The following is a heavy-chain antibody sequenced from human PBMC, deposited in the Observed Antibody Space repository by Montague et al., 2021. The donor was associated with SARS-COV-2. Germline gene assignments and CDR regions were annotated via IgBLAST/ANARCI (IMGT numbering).Heavy chain of an antibody. Sequence: SETLSLTCAVYGGSFHNYYWSWIRQSPGKGLEWIGEVDQSGSTNYNPSLKSRVTISADISKNQFSVKLASATAADTGIYYCARGKRDSPIVVLGASTCTYFDSWGQGTPVTVSS. J-gene: IGHJ4*01. CDR3: ARGKRDSPIVVLGASTCTYFDS. V-gene: IGHV4-34*01. D-gene: IGHD2-15*01. CDR1: GGSFHNYY. CDR2: VDQSGST.